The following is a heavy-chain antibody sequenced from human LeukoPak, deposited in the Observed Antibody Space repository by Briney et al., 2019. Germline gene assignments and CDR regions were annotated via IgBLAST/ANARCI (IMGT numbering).Heavy chain of an antibody. V-gene: IGHV3-21*01. CDR2: ISSSSSYI. J-gene: IGHJ4*02. CDR1: GFTFSSYS. CDR3: ARDLEMVRGVINY. Sequence: GALRLSCAASGFTFSSYSMNWVRQAPGKGLEWVSSISSSSSYIYYADSVKGRFTISRDNAKNSLYLQMNSLRAEDTAVYYCARDLEMVRGVINYWGQGTLVTVSS. D-gene: IGHD3-10*01.